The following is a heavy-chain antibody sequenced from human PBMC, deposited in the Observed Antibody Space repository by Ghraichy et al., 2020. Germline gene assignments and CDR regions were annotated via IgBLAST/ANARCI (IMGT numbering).Heavy chain of an antibody. CDR1: GGSITSSSYY. Sequence: SQTLSLTCTVSGGSITSSSYYWGWIRQPPGKGLEWIGTIYHSGSTYYNPSLKSRVTISVDTSKSQFSLRLSSVTAADTAAYYCATPGTLTVLNHWYFDLWGRGTLVTVSS. D-gene: IGHD4-23*01. J-gene: IGHJ2*01. CDR2: IYHSGST. CDR3: ATPGTLTVLNHWYFDL. V-gene: IGHV4-39*01.